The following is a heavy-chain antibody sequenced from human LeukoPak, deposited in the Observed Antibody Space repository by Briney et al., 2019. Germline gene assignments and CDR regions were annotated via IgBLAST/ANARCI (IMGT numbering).Heavy chain of an antibody. CDR1: GFTFSSYN. CDR3: ARAMYGDPHYFDY. V-gene: IGHV3-21*01. CDR2: ISSSSSYI. Sequence: PGGSLRLSCAASGFTFSSYNMNWVRQAPGKGLEWVSSISSSSSYIYYADSVKGRFTISRDNAKNSLYLQMNSLRAEDTAVYYCARAMYGDPHYFDYWGQGTLVTVSS. D-gene: IGHD4-17*01. J-gene: IGHJ4*02.